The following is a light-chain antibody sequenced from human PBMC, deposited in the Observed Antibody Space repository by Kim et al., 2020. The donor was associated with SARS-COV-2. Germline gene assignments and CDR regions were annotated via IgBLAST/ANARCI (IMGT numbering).Light chain of an antibody. J-gene: IGLJ3*02. Sequence: QLVLTQSPSASASLGASVKLTCTLSSGHSDNAIAWHQQQPGKGPRYLMKVNSNGSHNKGDGIPDRFSGSSSGAERYLTISSLQSEDEADYYCQTWGTGIWVFGGGTQLTVL. CDR1: SGHSDNA. CDR3: QTWGTGIWV. CDR2: VNSNGSH. V-gene: IGLV4-69*01.